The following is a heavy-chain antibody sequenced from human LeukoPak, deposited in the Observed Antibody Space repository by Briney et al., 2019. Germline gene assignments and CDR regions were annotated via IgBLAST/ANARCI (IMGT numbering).Heavy chain of an antibody. J-gene: IGHJ4*02. CDR2: ISTNNGNT. V-gene: IGHV1-18*04. CDR1: RYTFTDYY. D-gene: IGHD5-12*01. CDR3: ARGGDSGYEKGTFDY. Sequence: ASVKVSCKASRYTFTDYYMHWVRQAPGQGLEWMGWISTNNGNTNYPQKLQGRVTMTTDTSTYTAYMELRSLRSDDTAVYYCARGGDSGYEKGTFDYWGQGTLVTVSS.